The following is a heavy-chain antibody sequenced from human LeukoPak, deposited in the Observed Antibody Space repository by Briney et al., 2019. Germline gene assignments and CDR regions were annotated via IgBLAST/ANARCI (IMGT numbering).Heavy chain of an antibody. V-gene: IGHV3-11*04. CDR1: GFTFSDYY. J-gene: IGHJ4*02. D-gene: IGHD6-13*01. CDR2: ISSSGSTI. CDR3: ARPYSSSWYYFDY. Sequence: GGSLRLSCAACGFTFSDYYMSWIRQAPGKGLEWVSYISSSGSTIYYADSVKGRFTISRDNAKNSLYLQMNSLRAEDTAVYYCARPYSSSWYYFDYWGQGTLVTVSS.